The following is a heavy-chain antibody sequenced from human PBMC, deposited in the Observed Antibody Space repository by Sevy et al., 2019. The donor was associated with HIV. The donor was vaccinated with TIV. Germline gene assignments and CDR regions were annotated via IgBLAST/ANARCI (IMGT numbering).Heavy chain of an antibody. CDR1: GYTFTSYY. J-gene: IGHJ6*02. D-gene: IGHD3-10*01. Sequence: ASVKVSCKASGYTFTSYYMHWVRQAPGQGLEWMGIINPSGGSTSYAQKFQGRVTMTRDTSTSTVYMELGSLRSEDTAVYYCARDHWYYYGSGSYPDYYYYGMDVWGQGTTVTVSS. V-gene: IGHV1-46*03. CDR2: INPSGGST. CDR3: ARDHWYYYGSGSYPDYYYYGMDV.